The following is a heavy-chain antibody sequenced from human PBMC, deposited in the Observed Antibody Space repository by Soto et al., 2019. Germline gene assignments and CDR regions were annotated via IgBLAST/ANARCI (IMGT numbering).Heavy chain of an antibody. CDR2: INAGNGNT. CDR1: GYTFTSYA. CDR3: ARDLIEVGFDY. Sequence: ASLNVSGKASGYTFTSYAMHWVRQAPGQRLEWKGWINAGNGNTKYSQKFQGRVTITRNTSASTDDMELSSLRSEDTAVYYCARDLIEVGFDYWGQGTLVTVSS. D-gene: IGHD1-26*01. J-gene: IGHJ4*02. V-gene: IGHV1-3*01.